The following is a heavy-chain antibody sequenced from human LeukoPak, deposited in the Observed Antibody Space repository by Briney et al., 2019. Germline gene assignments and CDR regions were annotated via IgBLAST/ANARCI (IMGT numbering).Heavy chain of an antibody. D-gene: IGHD6-6*01. CDR1: GGSISSSSYY. CDR2: VYYSGST. J-gene: IGHJ6*03. V-gene: IGHV4-39*02. Sequence: SSETLSLTCTVSGGSISSSSYYWGWIRQPPGKGLEWIGSVYYSGSTYYNPSLQSRVTISVDTSKNQFSLKLSSVTAADTAVYYCARDGSSSHYMDVWGKGTTVTVSS. CDR3: ARDGSSSHYMDV.